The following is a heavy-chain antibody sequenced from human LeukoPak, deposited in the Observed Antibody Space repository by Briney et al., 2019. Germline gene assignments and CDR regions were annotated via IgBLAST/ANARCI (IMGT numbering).Heavy chain of an antibody. CDR1: GFTVSSNY. D-gene: IGHD3-22*01. CDR3: ARDHFARTYYYDSSGYYYLDY. J-gene: IGHJ4*02. V-gene: IGHV3-66*01. Sequence: GGSLRLSCAASGFTVSSNYMCWVRQAPGKGLEWVSVIYSGGSTYYADSVKGRFTISRDNSKNTLYLQMNSLRAEDTAVYYCARDHFARTYYYDSSGYYYLDYWGQGTLVTVSS. CDR2: IYSGGST.